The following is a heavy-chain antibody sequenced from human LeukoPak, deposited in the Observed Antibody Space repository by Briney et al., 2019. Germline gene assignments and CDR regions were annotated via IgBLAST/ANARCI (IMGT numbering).Heavy chain of an antibody. Sequence: ASVKVSCKTSGYSFTDYYIHWVRQAPGQGLEWMGWINPNSGGTSSAQKFQGRVTMTRDTSITAVYMEVSWLTSDDTATYYCARADRLHGGPYLIGPWGQGTLVTVSS. J-gene: IGHJ5*02. CDR3: ARADRLHGGPYLIGP. CDR2: INPNSGGT. CDR1: GYSFTDYY. V-gene: IGHV1-2*02. D-gene: IGHD2-21*01.